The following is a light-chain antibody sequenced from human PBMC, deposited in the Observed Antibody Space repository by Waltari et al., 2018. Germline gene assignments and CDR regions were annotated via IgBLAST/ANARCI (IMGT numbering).Light chain of an antibody. CDR3: ETWDINTRV. V-gene: IGLV4-60*03. CDR2: LEGSGSY. CDR1: SWHGSYI. Sequence: QPVLTQSSSASASLGSSVKFTCTLSSWHGSYIIAWHQQQPGKAPRYLMKLEGSGSYNKGSGVPDRFSGSSSGADRYLTISNLQSEDEADYYCETWDINTRVFGTGTKVTVL. J-gene: IGLJ1*01.